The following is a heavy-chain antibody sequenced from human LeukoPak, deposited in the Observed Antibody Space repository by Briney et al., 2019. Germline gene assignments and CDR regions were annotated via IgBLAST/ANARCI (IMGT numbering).Heavy chain of an antibody. CDR1: GFTFSSYA. Sequence: GGSLRLSCAASGFTFSSYAMSWVRQAPGKGLEWVSTVSGSGGSTLYADSVKGRFTISRDNSKNTLYLQMNSLRAEDTAVYYCAKVHCISTNCNHIWTYFDYWGQGTLVTVSS. CDR3: AKVHCISTNCNHIWTYFDY. D-gene: IGHD2-2*01. V-gene: IGHV3-23*01. J-gene: IGHJ4*02. CDR2: VSGSGGST.